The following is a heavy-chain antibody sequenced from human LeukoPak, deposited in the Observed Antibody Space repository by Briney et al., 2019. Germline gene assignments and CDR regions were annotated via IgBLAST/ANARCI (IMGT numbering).Heavy chain of an antibody. V-gene: IGHV3-23*01. D-gene: IGHD2/OR15-2a*01. CDR2: IGGHGSDK. CDR1: QFTFSNYA. CDR3: AKDSVPYNRIYDAYDI. J-gene: IGHJ3*02. Sequence: QPGGSLRLSCTASQFTFSNYAMTWVRQAPGKGLQWVASIGGHGSDKYYAESVKGRFTISRDNSKNALYLHMNSLRAEDTAVYYCAKDSVPYNRIYDAYDIWGQGAMVTVSS.